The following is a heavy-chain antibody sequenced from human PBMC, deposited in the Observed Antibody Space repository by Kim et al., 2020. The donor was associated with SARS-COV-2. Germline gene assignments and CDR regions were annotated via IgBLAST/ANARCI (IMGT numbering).Heavy chain of an antibody. CDR3: AGDRRGGTGFFDS. J-gene: IGHJ4*02. D-gene: IGHD3-16*01. Sequence: YNPSLKRRLTRSGDTSKDQFSLKLKAVTAADTAVYFCAGDRRGGTGFFDSWGQGALVTVSS. V-gene: IGHV4-59*01.